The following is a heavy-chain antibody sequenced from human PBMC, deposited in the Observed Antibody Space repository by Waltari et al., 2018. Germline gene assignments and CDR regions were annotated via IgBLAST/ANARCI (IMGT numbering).Heavy chain of an antibody. CDR1: GYTFTSHY. CDR2: INPSGGST. Sequence: QAQLAQSGAEVKKPGASVKVSCKASGYTFTSHYMHWVRQAPGQGLEWMGIINPSGGSTSYAQKFQGRVTMTRDTSTSTVYMELSSLRSEDTAVYYCARALFVVGYGGYWGQGTLVTVSS. V-gene: IGHV1-46*01. D-gene: IGHD1-26*01. J-gene: IGHJ4*02. CDR3: ARALFVVGYGGY.